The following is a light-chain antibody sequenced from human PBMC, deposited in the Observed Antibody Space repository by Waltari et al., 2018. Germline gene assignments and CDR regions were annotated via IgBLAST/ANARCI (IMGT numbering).Light chain of an antibody. CDR3: QQYDNFPPFT. Sequence: DIQMTQSPSSLSASIGDRVTITCQASQDITNYLNWYQQKPGKAPKVRIYDTSNLETGVPSRFNGSGSGTDFTFTISSLQPEDIATYYCQQYDNFPPFTFGQGTRLEIK. V-gene: IGKV1-33*01. J-gene: IGKJ5*01. CDR2: DTS. CDR1: QDITNY.